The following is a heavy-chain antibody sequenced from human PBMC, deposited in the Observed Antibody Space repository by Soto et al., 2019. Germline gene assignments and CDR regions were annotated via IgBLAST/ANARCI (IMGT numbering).Heavy chain of an antibody. D-gene: IGHD4-17*01. CDR1: GERFTTYG. CDR3: ARWAGQVRDFGGPFDY. J-gene: IGHJ4*02. Sequence: QVQLVQSGAGMKKPGASVTVSCKSSGERFTTYGISWVRQAPGQGLEWMGWISTYNINTNYAPKFQGRLLLTTDTSTTTAHMELRSLRPGDAAVYYCARWAGQVRDFGGPFDYWGQGTLVTVSS. V-gene: IGHV1-18*04. CDR2: ISTYNINT.